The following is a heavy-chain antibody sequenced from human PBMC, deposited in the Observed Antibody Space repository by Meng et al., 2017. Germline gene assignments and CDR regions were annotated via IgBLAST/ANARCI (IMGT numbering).Heavy chain of an antibody. CDR3: ARDDYSNYLPFDY. CDR2: IIPIFGTA. CDR1: GGTFSSYA. V-gene: IGHV1-69*01. Sequence: VSRVQSGADVEKPCSSVKVSFKASGGTFSSYAISWVRQAPGQGLEGMGGIIPIFGTANYAQKFQGRVTITADESTSTAYMELSSLRSEDTAVYYCARDDYSNYLPFDYWGQGTLVTVSS. J-gene: IGHJ4*02. D-gene: IGHD4-11*01.